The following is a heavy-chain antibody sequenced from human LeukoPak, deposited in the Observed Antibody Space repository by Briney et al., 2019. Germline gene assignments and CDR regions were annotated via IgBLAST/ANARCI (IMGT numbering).Heavy chain of an antibody. CDR2: IYTSGST. V-gene: IGHV4-61*02. Sequence: PSETLSLTCTVSGGSISSGSYYWSWIRQPAGKGLEWIGRIYTSGSTNYNPSLKSRVTISVDTSKNQFSLKLSSVTAADTAVYYCARSITIFGVVIPGGAFDIWGQGTMVTVSS. J-gene: IGHJ3*02. D-gene: IGHD3-3*01. CDR3: ARSITIFGVVIPGGAFDI. CDR1: GGSISSGSYY.